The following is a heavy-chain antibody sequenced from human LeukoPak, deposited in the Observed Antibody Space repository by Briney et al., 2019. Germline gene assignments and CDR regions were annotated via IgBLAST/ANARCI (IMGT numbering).Heavy chain of an antibody. CDR1: GFTFSNYA. V-gene: IGHV3-23*01. J-gene: IGHJ3*02. D-gene: IGHD3-10*01. CDR2: ISGGGRST. Sequence: GGSLRLSCAASGFTFSNYAMNWVRQAPGKGLEWVSSISGGGRSTYYADSVKGRFTISRDNSKNTLYLQMNSLRAEDTAVYYCAARASGDAFDIWGQGTMVTVSS. CDR3: AARASGDAFDI.